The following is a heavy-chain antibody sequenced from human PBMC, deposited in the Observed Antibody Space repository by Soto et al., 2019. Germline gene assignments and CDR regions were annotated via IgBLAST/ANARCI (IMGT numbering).Heavy chain of an antibody. J-gene: IGHJ4*02. CDR1: GGTFNTHT. Sequence: QVHLVQFGAEVREPGSSVKVSCTASGGTFNTHTISWVRQAPGLGLEWMGRIIPMLGMSNSPQKFQGRVSITPDXXTSTVYMALTRLTSDDTAVYYCATSYGSGSSHFDSWGQGTLVTVSS. CDR2: IIPMLGMS. CDR3: ATSYGSGSSHFDS. D-gene: IGHD3-10*01. V-gene: IGHV1-69*02.